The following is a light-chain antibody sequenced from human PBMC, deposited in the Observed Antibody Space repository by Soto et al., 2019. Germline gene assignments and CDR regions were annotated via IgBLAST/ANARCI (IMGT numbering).Light chain of an antibody. CDR3: QQYGTSLWT. J-gene: IGKJ1*01. CDR2: DAS. Sequence: EIVMTQSPATLSVSPGERATLSCRASQSVSSNLAWYQQKPGQAPRLLIYDASNRATGIPARFSGSGAGTDFTLTISRLEPEDFAVYYCQQYGTSLWTFGQGTKVDIK. V-gene: IGKV3-20*01. CDR1: QSVSSN.